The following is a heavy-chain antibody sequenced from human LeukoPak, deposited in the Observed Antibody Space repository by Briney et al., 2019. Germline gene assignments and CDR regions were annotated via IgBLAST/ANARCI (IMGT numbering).Heavy chain of an antibody. V-gene: IGHV3-66*02. D-gene: IGHD1-26*01. CDR3: ARDPWQGSTTLH. CDR1: GFSISSGY. CDR2: LYSDDSA. J-gene: IGHJ4*02. Sequence: GGSLRLSCVASGFSISSGYMTWARQAPGKALEWVSLLYSDDSAYYPDSVKGRFTISRDNSKCTLHLQMDTLRTEDTAMYYCARDPWQGSTTLHWGQGIMVTVSS.